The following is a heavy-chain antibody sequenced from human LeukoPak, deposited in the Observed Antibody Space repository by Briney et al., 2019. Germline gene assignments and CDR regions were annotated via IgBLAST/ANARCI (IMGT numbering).Heavy chain of an antibody. J-gene: IGHJ6*03. CDR1: GYNFTSYW. CDR2: IYPGDSDT. D-gene: IGHD6-6*01. V-gene: IGHV5-51*01. CDR3: ARQVRYSGSSGYYYYMDV. Sequence: GESLKIACKGSGYNFTSYWIGWVRQMPGKGLEWMGIIYPGDSDTRYSPSFQGQVTISADKSISTAYLQWSSLKASDTAMYYCARQVRYSGSSGYYYYMDVWGKGTTVTVSS.